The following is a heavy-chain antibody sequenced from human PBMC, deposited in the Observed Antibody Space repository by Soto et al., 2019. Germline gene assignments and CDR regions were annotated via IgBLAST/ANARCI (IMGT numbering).Heavy chain of an antibody. CDR3: ARDFLERDLDP. J-gene: IGHJ5*02. Sequence: QVQLLEPGGGVVQPGRALRLSCAASGFTFSSYGIHGVRQAPGKGLEWGAGSWYDGNNNHFADSVKGRFNISRDNSKNTLYLQMTSLGAEDTAVYYWARDFLERDLDPWGQGTLVTVSS. CDR1: GFTFSSYG. D-gene: IGHD1-1*01. V-gene: IGHV3-33*01. CDR2: SWYDGNNN.